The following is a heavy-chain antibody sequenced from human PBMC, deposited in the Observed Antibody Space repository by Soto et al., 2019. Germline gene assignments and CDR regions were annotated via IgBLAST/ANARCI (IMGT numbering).Heavy chain of an antibody. CDR1: GGTFSSNA. Sequence: QVQLVQSGAEVKKPGSSVKVTCKASGGTFSSNAISWVRQAPGQGLEWMGGIIPIFGTAHYAQKFQGRVTNTGDESTSNAAIELSRLKSEDTAGDYCATGGRGYSSAPRFYFEFWGQGTLVTVSS. CDR2: IIPIFGTA. CDR3: ATGGRGYSSAPRFYFEF. J-gene: IGHJ4*02. V-gene: IGHV1-69*12. D-gene: IGHD5-18*01.